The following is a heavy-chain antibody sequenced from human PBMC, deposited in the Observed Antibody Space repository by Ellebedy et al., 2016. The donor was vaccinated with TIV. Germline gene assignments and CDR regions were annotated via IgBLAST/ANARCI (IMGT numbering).Heavy chain of an antibody. J-gene: IGHJ4*02. CDR3: ARQTSKYSSGWFYFDY. CDR1: GDSISNNY. D-gene: IGHD6-19*01. V-gene: IGHV4-59*08. CDR2: IYDSGAT. Sequence: MPGGSLRLSCTVSGDSISNNYWSWILQPPGKGLEWIGYIYDSGATNYNPSLKSRVTISVVTSKNQFSLKLSSVTAADTAVYYCARQTSKYSSGWFYFDYWGQGILVTVSS.